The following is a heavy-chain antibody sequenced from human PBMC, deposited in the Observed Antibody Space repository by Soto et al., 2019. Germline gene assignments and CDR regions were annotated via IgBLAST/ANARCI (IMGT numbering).Heavy chain of an antibody. CDR3: AREEVTTVNRYFQH. J-gene: IGHJ1*01. CDR2: IICSGGST. CDR1: GFTFSSYA. V-gene: IGHV3-23*01. Sequence: GGSLRLSCAASGFTFSSYAMSWVRQAPGKGLEWVSSIICSGGSTYYADSVKGRFTISRDNSKNTLYLQMNSLRAEDTAVYYCAREEVTTVNRYFQHWGQGTLVTVSS. D-gene: IGHD4-17*01.